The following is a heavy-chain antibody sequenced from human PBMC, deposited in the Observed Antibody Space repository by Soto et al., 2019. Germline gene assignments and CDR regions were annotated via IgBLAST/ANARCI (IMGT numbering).Heavy chain of an antibody. D-gene: IGHD2-2*01. CDR3: AHTMPPRHAHY. V-gene: IGHV2-5*02. CDR1: GFPLTTSGVG. CDR2: IYWDDDK. Sequence: QITLKESGPTLVKPTQTLTLTCTFSGFPLTTSGVGVGWIRQPPGKALEWLALIYWDDDKRYSPSLKSRLTXTXXTSKNQPIHTTPNMTPVDTPTYSSAHTMPPRHAHYWDQRTPVTVAS. J-gene: IGHJ4*02.